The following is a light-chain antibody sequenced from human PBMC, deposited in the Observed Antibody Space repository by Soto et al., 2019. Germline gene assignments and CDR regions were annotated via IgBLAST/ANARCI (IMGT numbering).Light chain of an antibody. CDR3: QTWGSGPVV. CDR1: SGHSSYA. CDR2: LNSDGSH. Sequence: QLVLTQSPSASASLGASVKLTCTLSSGHSSYAIAWHQQQPEKGPRYLMKLNSDGSHSKGDGIPDRCSGSSSGAERYLTIYSLQSEDEADYYCQTWGSGPVVFGGGTKLTVL. V-gene: IGLV4-69*01. J-gene: IGLJ2*01.